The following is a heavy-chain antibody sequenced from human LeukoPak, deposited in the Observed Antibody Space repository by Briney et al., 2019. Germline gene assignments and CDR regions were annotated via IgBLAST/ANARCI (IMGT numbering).Heavy chain of an antibody. CDR1: GYTFTDHF. D-gene: IGHD1-1*01. V-gene: IGHV1-2*06. CDR2: IDPKSGVR. CDR3: ARGKYKNAVDY. J-gene: IGHJ4*02. Sequence: ASMKVSCKPSGYTFTDHFIHWVRQAHGEGLEWMGRIDPKSGVRNYPQKFQGRVAMTTDTSINTVYMELTSLRSDDTAVYYCARGKYKNAVDYWGQGTRVTVST.